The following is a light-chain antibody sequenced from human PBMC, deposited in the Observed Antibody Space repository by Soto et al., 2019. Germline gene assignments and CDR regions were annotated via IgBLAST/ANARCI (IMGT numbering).Light chain of an antibody. CDR1: SPNVGRHA. CDR3: EAWDGSLHAHV. Sequence: QTVVTQPPSASGTPGQRVTISCSGSSPNVGRHAVNWYQQLPGTAPKLLIYDNNQRPSGVPDRFSGSKSGTSASLAISGLQSEDEADYYCEAWDGSLHAHVFGTGTKVTVL. CDR2: DNN. V-gene: IGLV1-44*01. J-gene: IGLJ1*01.